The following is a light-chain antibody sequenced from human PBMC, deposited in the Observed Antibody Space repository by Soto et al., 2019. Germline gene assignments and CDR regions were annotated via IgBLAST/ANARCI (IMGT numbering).Light chain of an antibody. J-gene: IGKJ1*01. CDR2: HAS. Sequence: DIQMTQSPSTLPASVGDRVTITCRASQSISDWLAWYEHSPGTAPKVLLYHASNLGSRVTSRFSGCGSGTEFTLTISGLQPDDFASYYRHQYNSYSFGQGTKV. CDR1: QSISDW. CDR3: HQYNSYS. V-gene: IGKV1-5*01.